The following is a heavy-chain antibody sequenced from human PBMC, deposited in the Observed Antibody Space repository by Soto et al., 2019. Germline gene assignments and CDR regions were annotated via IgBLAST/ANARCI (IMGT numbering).Heavy chain of an antibody. J-gene: IGHJ6*02. Sequence: EVQLLESGGGLVQPWGSLRLSCAASGFTFSSYAMSWVRQAPGKGLEWVSAISGSGGSTYYADSVKGRFTISRDNSKNTLYLQMNSLRAEDTAVYYCASTRGRYYYYGMDVWGQGTTVTVSS. CDR1: GFTFSSYA. D-gene: IGHD2-2*01. CDR2: ISGSGGST. CDR3: ASTRGRYYYYGMDV. V-gene: IGHV3-23*01.